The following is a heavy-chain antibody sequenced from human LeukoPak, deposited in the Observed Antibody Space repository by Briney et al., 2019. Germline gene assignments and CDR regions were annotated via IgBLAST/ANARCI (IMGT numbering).Heavy chain of an antibody. Sequence: ASVRVSCKVSGYTLTELSMHWVRQAPGKGLEWMGGFDPEDGETIYAQKFQGRVTMTEDTSTDTAYMELSSLRSEDTAVYYCATGSGYCTNGVCYTNAFDNWGQGTMVTVSS. CDR3: ATGSGYCTNGVCYTNAFDN. J-gene: IGHJ3*02. CDR2: FDPEDGET. V-gene: IGHV1-24*01. CDR1: GYTLTELS. D-gene: IGHD2-8*01.